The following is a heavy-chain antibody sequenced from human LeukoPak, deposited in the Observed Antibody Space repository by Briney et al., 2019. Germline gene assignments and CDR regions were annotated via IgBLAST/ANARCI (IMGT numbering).Heavy chain of an antibody. V-gene: IGHV3-21*01. CDR2: ISSSSSYI. D-gene: IGHD4-17*01. J-gene: IGHJ4*02. Sequence: GGSLRLSCAASGFTFSSYSMNWVRQAPGKGLGWVSSISSSSSYIYYADSVKGRFTISRDNAKNSLYLQMNSLRAEDTAVYYCARDPLADYGDYVEYYFDYWGQGTLVTVSS. CDR1: GFTFSSYS. CDR3: ARDPLADYGDYVEYYFDY.